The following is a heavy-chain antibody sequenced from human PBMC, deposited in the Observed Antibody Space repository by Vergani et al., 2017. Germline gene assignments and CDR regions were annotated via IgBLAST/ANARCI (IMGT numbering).Heavy chain of an antibody. CDR3: ATPIRSSGWHDAFDI. CDR1: GFTFSSYA. J-gene: IGHJ3*02. D-gene: IGHD6-19*01. Sequence: EVQLLESGGGLVQPGGSLRLSCAASGFTFSSYAMSWVRQAPGKGLEWVSAISGSGGSTYYADSVKGRFTISRDNSKNTLYLQMNSLIAEDTAVYYCATPIRSSGWHDAFDIWGQGTMVTVSS. V-gene: IGHV3-23*01. CDR2: ISGSGGST.